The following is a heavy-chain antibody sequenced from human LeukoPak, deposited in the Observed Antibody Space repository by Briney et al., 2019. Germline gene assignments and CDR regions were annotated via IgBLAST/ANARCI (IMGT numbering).Heavy chain of an antibody. CDR2: INPNSGGT. D-gene: IGHD6-19*01. V-gene: IGHV1-2*02. CDR3: ARVAVAGTGG. J-gene: IGHJ4*02. Sequence: ASVKVSCKASGYTFTSYDINWVRQAPGQGLEWMGWINPNSGGTNYAQKFQGRVTMTRDTSISTAYMELSRLRSDDTAVYCCARVAVAGTGGWGQGTLVTVSS. CDR1: GYTFTSYD.